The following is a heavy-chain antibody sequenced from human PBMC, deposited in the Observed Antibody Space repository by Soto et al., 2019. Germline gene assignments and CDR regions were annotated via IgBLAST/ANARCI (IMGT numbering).Heavy chain of an antibody. CDR1: GFTFSSYG. J-gene: IGHJ4*02. Sequence: QVQLVESGGGVVQPGRSLRLSCAASGFTFSSYGMHWVRQAPGKGLEWVAVISYDGSNKYYADSVKGRFTISRDNSKNTMYLQRNSVRAEDTAVYYCAKEGVRYSSGWYENYFDYWGQGTLVTVSS. CDR2: ISYDGSNK. D-gene: IGHD6-19*01. V-gene: IGHV3-30*18. CDR3: AKEGVRYSSGWYENYFDY.